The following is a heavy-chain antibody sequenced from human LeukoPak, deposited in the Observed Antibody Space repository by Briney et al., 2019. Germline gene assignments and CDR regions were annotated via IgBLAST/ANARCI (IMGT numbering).Heavy chain of an antibody. D-gene: IGHD6-13*01. J-gene: IGHJ6*02. Sequence: PGRSLRLSCAASGFTSSSYGMHWVRQAPGKGLEWVAVISYDGSNKYYADSVKGRFTISRDNSKNTLYLQMNSLRAEDTAVYYCAKGDRSSWLTYYYYYGMDVWGQGTTVTVSS. CDR3: AKGDRSSWLTYYYYYGMDV. V-gene: IGHV3-30*18. CDR1: GFTSSSYG. CDR2: ISYDGSNK.